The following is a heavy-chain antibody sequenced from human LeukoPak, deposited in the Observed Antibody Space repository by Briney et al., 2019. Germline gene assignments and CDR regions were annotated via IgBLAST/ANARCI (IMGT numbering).Heavy chain of an antibody. J-gene: IGHJ4*02. Sequence: SETLSLTCTVSGGSISSSSYYWGWIRQPPGKGLEWIGSIYYSGSTYSNPSLKSRVTISVDTSKNQFSLKLSSVTAADTAVYYCARRIAARPFDYWGQGTLVTVSS. CDR3: ARRIAARPFDY. V-gene: IGHV4-39*01. CDR2: IYYSGST. D-gene: IGHD6-6*01. CDR1: GGSISSSSYY.